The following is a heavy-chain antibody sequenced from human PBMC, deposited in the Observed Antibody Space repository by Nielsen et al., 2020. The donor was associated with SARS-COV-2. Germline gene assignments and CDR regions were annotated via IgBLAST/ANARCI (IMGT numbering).Heavy chain of an antibody. CDR2: ISASGSSI. D-gene: IGHD5-18*01. CDR1: GFTFSVYN. J-gene: IGHJ4*02. Sequence: GGSLRLSCAASGFTFSVYNMNWVRQAPGKGLEWVSSISASGSSIHYADSVKGRFTVSRDNAKNSLTLQMNSLRAEDTAVYYCARDGYSYGSDWGQGTLVTVSS. CDR3: ARDGYSYGSD. V-gene: IGHV3-21*04.